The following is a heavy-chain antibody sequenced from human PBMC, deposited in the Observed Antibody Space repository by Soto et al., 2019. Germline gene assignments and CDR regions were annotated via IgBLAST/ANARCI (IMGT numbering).Heavy chain of an antibody. Sequence: EVQLVESGGDLVQPGGSLRLSCAASGFTFSSHWMHWVRRVPGKGLVWVSHINTDGGITGYADSVKGRFTISRDNAKNTLYLKMNGLRVEDTSVYYCTRGAGYCSRTSCYRRPFDSWGQGTMVTVSS. CDR2: INTDGGIT. CDR3: TRGAGYCSRTSCYRRPFDS. J-gene: IGHJ3*02. D-gene: IGHD2-2*01. V-gene: IGHV3-74*01. CDR1: GFTFSSHW.